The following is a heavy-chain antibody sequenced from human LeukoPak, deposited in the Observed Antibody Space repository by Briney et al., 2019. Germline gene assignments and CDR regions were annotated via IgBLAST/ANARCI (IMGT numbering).Heavy chain of an antibody. J-gene: IGHJ5*02. V-gene: IGHV1-8*01. CDR1: GYTFTSYD. Sequence: ASVTVSCKASGYTFTSYDFNWVRQAPGQGLEWMGWMNPNSGNAGSAPKFQGRLTMTRDTSISTAYMELSSLTSEDTAVYYCARGEYFGSGGFDPWGQGTLVTVSS. CDR2: MNPNSGNA. CDR3: ARGEYFGSGGFDP. D-gene: IGHD3-10*01.